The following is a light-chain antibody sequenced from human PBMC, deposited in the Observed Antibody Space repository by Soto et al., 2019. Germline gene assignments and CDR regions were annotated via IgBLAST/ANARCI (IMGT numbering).Light chain of an antibody. V-gene: IGLV2-14*03. CDR2: DVN. CDR3: TSWATSTPLK. J-gene: IGLJ2*01. CDR1: SSDIGAYNF. Sequence: QSALTQPASVSGSPGQSITISCTGTSSDIGAYNFVSWYQQHPGKAPKLMLYDVNIRPSGVSNRFSGSKSGNTASLTISGLQAEDGADYYCTSWATSTPLKFGGGTKVTVL.